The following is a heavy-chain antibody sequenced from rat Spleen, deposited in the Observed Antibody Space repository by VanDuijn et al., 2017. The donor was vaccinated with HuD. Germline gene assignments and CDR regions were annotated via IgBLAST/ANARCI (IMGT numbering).Heavy chain of an antibody. J-gene: IGHJ3*01. V-gene: IGHV5-29*01. CDR1: GFTFSDYG. CDR3: TRHDYSGVITNWFAY. Sequence: EVQLVESGGGLVQPGRSLKLSCAASGFTFSDYGVPWVRQAPTTGLEWVATISTGGGDTYYRDSVKGRFTISRDIAKSILFLEMDSLRSEDTATYYCTRHDYSGVITNWFAYWGQGTLVTVSS. CDR2: ISTGGGDT. D-gene: IGHD4-4*01.